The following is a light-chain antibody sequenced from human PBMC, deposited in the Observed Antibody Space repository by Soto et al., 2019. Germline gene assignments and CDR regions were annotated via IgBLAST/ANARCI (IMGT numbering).Light chain of an antibody. J-gene: IGKJ2*01. CDR2: KVS. CDR1: QSLENSDGNTY. V-gene: IGKV2-30*01. Sequence: DVVMTQSPLSLSVTLGQPASISCRSSQSLENSDGNTYLNWFQQRPGQSPRHLIYKVSNRDSGVPDRFSGTGSGTDFTLKIARVEAEDVGVYYCMQGTHWLYTFGQGTKLEIK. CDR3: MQGTHWLYT.